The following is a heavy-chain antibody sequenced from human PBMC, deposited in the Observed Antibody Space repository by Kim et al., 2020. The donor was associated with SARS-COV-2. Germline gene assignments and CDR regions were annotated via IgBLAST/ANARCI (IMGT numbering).Heavy chain of an antibody. Sequence: GGSLRLSCAASGFTFSSYGMHWVRQAPGKGLEWVAVISYDGSNKYYADSVKGRFTISRDNSKNTLYLQMNSLRAEDTAVYYCAKDGRHMDYGDYFDYWGQGTLVTVSS. J-gene: IGHJ4*02. D-gene: IGHD4-17*01. CDR1: GFTFSSYG. CDR3: AKDGRHMDYGDYFDY. CDR2: ISYDGSNK. V-gene: IGHV3-30*18.